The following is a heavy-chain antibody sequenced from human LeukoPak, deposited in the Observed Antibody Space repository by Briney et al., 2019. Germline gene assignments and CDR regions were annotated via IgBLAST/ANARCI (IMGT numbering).Heavy chain of an antibody. Sequence: ASAEVSCKASAHTFTGYYMHWVRQAPGQGLEWMGWINPNTGATNYAQKSQGRVTMTRDTSLSTAYMKLSSLRSDDTAVYYCARLGSSDIWGQGTMVTVSS. CDR1: AHTFTGYY. J-gene: IGHJ3*02. CDR2: INPNTGAT. V-gene: IGHV1-2*02. CDR3: ARLGSSDI. D-gene: IGHD3-16*01.